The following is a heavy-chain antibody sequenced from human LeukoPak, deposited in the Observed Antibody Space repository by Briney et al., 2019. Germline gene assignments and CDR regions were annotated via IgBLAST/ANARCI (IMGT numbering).Heavy chain of an antibody. CDR1: GFTFSNFA. Sequence: GGSLRLSCAASGFTFSNFAMSWARQAPGKGLEWVSSITGSGGSTYYADSVRGRFTISRDNSKNTLYLQMNSLRAEDTAVYYCAKDYLSGRSLTTPFDYWGQGTLVTVSS. CDR3: AKDYLSGRSLTTPFDY. CDR2: ITGSGGST. J-gene: IGHJ4*02. V-gene: IGHV3-23*01. D-gene: IGHD1-26*01.